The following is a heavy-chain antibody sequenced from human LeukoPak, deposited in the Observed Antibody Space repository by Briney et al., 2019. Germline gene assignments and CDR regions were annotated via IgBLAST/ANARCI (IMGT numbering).Heavy chain of an antibody. CDR3: ARGSTIF. Sequence: GGSLRLSCAASGFTFSSYWMSWVRQAPGEGLEWVANIKQDGTEKYYMDSVKGRFSISRDDAKNSLYLQMNSLRDEDTAVYYCARGSTIFGGQGTLVTVSS. V-gene: IGHV3-7*02. CDR1: GFTFSSYW. CDR2: IKQDGTEK. J-gene: IGHJ4*02. D-gene: IGHD3-9*01.